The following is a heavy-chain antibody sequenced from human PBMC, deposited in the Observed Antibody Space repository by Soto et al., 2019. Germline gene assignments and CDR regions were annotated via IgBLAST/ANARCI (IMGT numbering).Heavy chain of an antibody. CDR3: VKDIHFLGIWYFDL. CDR1: GFTFSSFG. D-gene: IGHD3-16*01. Sequence: EQLAESGGGVVQSGRSLSLSCEASGFTFSSFGMHWVRQAPGKGREWVAVISYDGSDTYFADSVKGRFTISRDNSKNTVYLQMNSLRVEDTAVYYCVKDIHFLGIWYFDLWGRGSLVSVSS. J-gene: IGHJ2*01. CDR2: ISYDGSDT. V-gene: IGHV3-30*18.